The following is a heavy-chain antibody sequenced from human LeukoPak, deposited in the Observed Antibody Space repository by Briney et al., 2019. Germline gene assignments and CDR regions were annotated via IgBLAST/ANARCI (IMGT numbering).Heavy chain of an antibody. CDR2: IHYSGST. V-gene: IGHV4-59*12. CDR1: GGSISSYY. J-gene: IGHJ5*02. CDR3: ARKALPGNWFDP. Sequence: SETLSLTCTVSGGSISSYYWSWIRQPPGKGLEWIGCIHYSGSTNYNPSLKSRVTMSLDTSKNQFSLKLSSVTAADTAVYYCARKALPGNWFDPWGQGALVTVSS.